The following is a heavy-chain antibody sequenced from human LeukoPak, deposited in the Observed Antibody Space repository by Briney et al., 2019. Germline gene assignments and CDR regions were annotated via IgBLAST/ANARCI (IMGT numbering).Heavy chain of an antibody. Sequence: RASVKVSCKASGYTFTFFDIHWVRQDSGQRLEWMGWANPNSGNTAYSKKFQGRVTMTRDTSISTAYMELSRLTSDDTGVYFCARGPGGTTGVGHWGPGTLVTVS. CDR1: GYTFTFFD. J-gene: IGHJ4*02. D-gene: IGHD1-1*01. V-gene: IGHV1-8*01. CDR3: ARGPGGTTGVGH. CDR2: ANPNSGNT.